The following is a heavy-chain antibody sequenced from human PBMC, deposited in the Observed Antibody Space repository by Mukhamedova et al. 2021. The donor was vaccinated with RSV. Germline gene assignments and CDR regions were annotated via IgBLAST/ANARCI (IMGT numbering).Heavy chain of an antibody. Sequence: QAPGKGLEWVVVISYDASNKYYADPVKGRFTISRDNSKNTLYLQMNSLRAEDTAVYYCAKGPSGSHYRLSFDYWGQGTPVTVPS. CDR2: ISYDASNK. D-gene: IGHD1-26*01. V-gene: IGHV3-30*18. CDR3: AKGPSGSHYRLSFDY. J-gene: IGHJ4*02.